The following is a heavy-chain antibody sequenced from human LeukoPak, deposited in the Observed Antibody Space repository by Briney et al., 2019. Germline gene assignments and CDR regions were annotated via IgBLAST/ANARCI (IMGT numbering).Heavy chain of an antibody. CDR1: GFTFSSYS. CDR3: AREEGDGYKY. V-gene: IGHV3-21*01. Sequence: PGGSLRLSCAASGFTFSSYSMNWARQAPGKGLEWVSSISSSSSYIYYADSVKGRFTISRDNAKNSLYLQMNSLRAEDTAVYYCAREEGDGYKYWGQGTLVTVSS. D-gene: IGHD5-24*01. J-gene: IGHJ4*02. CDR2: ISSSSSYI.